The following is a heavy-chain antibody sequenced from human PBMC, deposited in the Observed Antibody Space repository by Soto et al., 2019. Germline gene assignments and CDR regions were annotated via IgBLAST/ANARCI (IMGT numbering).Heavy chain of an antibody. CDR3: ARDGGILIDY. V-gene: IGHV6-1*01. CDR2: TYYRSKWYN. D-gene: IGHD2-21*01. CDR1: GDSVSSKSAA. J-gene: IGHJ4*02. Sequence: SQTLSLTCAISGDSVSSKSAAWNWIRQSPSRGLEWLGRTYYRSKWYNGYAVSVKSRISITADTSKNQSSLQLNSVTPEDTAVYYCARDGGILIDYWGQGTLVTVSS.